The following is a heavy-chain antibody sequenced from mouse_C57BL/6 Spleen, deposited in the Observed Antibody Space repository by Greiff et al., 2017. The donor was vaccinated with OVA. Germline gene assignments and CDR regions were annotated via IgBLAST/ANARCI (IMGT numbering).Heavy chain of an antibody. J-gene: IGHJ2*01. V-gene: IGHV1-82*01. CDR1: GYAFSSSW. D-gene: IGHD3-3*01. Sequence: VQLKESGPELVKPGASVKISCKASGYAFSSSWMNWVKQRPGKGLEWIGRIYPGDGDTNYNGKFKGKATLTADKSSSTAYMQLSSLTSEDSAVYFCARWDTEGFDYWGQGTTLTVSS. CDR2: IYPGDGDT. CDR3: ARWDTEGFDY.